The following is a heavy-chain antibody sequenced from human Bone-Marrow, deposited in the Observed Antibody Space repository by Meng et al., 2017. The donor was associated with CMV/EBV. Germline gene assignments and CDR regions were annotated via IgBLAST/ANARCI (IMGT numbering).Heavy chain of an antibody. CDR2: IKQDGSEK. CDR3: ARDRRVSSSLAYYYYYGMDV. J-gene: IGHJ6*02. Sequence: GESLKISCAASGFTFSSYWMSWVRQAPGKGLEWVVNIKQDGSEKYYVDSVKGRFTISRDNAKNSLYLQMNSLRAEDTAVYYCARDRRVSSSLAYYYYYGMDVWGQGTTVTVSS. CDR1: GFTFSSYW. D-gene: IGHD6-6*01. V-gene: IGHV3-7*01.